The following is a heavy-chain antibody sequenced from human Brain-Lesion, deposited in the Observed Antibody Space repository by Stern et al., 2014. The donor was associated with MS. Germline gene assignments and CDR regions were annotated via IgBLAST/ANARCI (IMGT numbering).Heavy chain of an antibody. V-gene: IGHV4-61*02. CDR1: GGSISSGGYY. CDR3: ARGRVVPGFQYYATDV. D-gene: IGHD2-2*01. Sequence: QVQLVESGPGLVKPSQTLSLSCTVSGGSISSGGYYWSWIRQPAGKGLEWIGRIFNSGSTSYNPSLKSRVTISKDPSKNQFPLRLNPMTAADTAVYYCARGRVVPGFQYYATDVWGQGTTVIVSS. CDR2: IFNSGST. J-gene: IGHJ6*02.